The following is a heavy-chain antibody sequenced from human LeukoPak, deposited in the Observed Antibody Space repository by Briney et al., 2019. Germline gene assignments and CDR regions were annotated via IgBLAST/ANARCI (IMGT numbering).Heavy chain of an antibody. Sequence: PSESLSLTCAVYGASFSGYYWSWIRQPPGKWLEWLGEIKHGGSTNYNPSLKSRVTISVDTSKNQFSLKLSSVTAADTAVYYCARGSGSLVVAATPEGYNWFDPWGQGTLVTVSS. V-gene: IGHV4-34*01. J-gene: IGHJ5*02. CDR1: GASFSGYY. CDR2: IKHGGST. CDR3: ARGSGSLVVAATPEGYNWFDP. D-gene: IGHD2-15*01.